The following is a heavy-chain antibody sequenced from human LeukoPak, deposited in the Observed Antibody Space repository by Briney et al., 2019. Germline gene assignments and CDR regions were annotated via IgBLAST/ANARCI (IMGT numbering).Heavy chain of an antibody. J-gene: IGHJ3*02. CDR3: ARVSGSGWEADAFDI. CDR2: IYYSGST. D-gene: IGHD6-19*01. V-gene: IGHV4-59*01. CDR1: GGSISSYY. Sequence: SETLSLTCTVSGGSISSYYWSWIRQPPGKGLEWIGYIYYSGSTNYNPSLKSRVTISVDTSKNQFSLKLSSVTAADTAVYYCARVSGSGWEADAFDIWGQGTMVTVSS.